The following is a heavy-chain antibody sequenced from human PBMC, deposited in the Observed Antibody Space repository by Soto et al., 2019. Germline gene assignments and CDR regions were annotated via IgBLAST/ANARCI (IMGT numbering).Heavy chain of an antibody. J-gene: IGHJ4*02. CDR2: IYHSGST. D-gene: IGHD4-17*01. CDR3: ASLYGDPGGYDFDY. V-gene: IGHV4-30-2*01. CDR1: GGSISSGGYS. Sequence: SETLSLTCAVSGGSISSGGYSWSWIRQPPGKGLEWIGYIYHSGSTYYNPSLKSRVTISVDRSKIQVSLKLSSVTAADTAVYYCASLYGDPGGYDFDYWGQGTLVTVSS.